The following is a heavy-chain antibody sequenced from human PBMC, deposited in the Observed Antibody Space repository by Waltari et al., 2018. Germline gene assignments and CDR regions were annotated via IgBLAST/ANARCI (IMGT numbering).Heavy chain of an antibody. CDR3: SRRLDA. CDR2: IKEDRSEK. V-gene: IGHV3-7*01. CDR1: GFTFRCSW. Sequence: EVQLVESGGGLVQPGGSLRLSCSASGFTFRCSWMVWVRQAPGRGLEWVANIKEDRSEKYYVDSVNGRFIISRDNAKNSLYLQMTSLRVEDTAVYYCSRRLDAWGQGTTVTVSS. J-gene: IGHJ6*02.